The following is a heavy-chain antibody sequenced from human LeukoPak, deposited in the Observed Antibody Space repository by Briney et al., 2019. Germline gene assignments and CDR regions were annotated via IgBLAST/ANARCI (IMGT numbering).Heavy chain of an antibody. CDR1: GFTVSSMY. Sequence: QPGGSLRLSCAASGFTVSSMYMSWVRQAPGKGLEWVSVIYGGGSTFYADSVKGRFTISRDNSKNTLYLQMNSLRAEDTAVYYCAKTPNRYSNYVNDAFDIWGQGTMVTVSS. J-gene: IGHJ3*02. D-gene: IGHD4-11*01. CDR2: IYGGGST. V-gene: IGHV3-53*01. CDR3: AKTPNRYSNYVNDAFDI.